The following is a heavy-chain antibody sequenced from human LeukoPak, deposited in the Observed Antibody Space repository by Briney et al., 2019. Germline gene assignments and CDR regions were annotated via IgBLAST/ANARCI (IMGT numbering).Heavy chain of an antibody. CDR3: ARGGYDFWSGYFLGKNYYGMDV. D-gene: IGHD3-3*01. CDR1: GYTFTSYY. J-gene: IGHJ6*02. V-gene: IGHV1-2*04. CDR2: INPNSGGT. Sequence: ASVKVSCKASGYTFTSYYMHWVRQAPGQGLEWMGWINPNSGGTNYAQKFQGWVTMTRDTSISTAYMELSRLRSDDTAVYYCARGGYDFWSGYFLGKNYYGMDVWGQGTTVTVSS.